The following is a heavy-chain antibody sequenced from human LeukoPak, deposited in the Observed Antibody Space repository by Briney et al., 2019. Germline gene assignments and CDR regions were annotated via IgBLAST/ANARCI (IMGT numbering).Heavy chain of an antibody. CDR2: ISDTGATT. J-gene: IGHJ4*02. CDR1: GFTFGSYA. Sequence: GGSLRLSRAGSGFTFGSYAMSWVRQAPGKGLEWVSAISDTGATTYDADSVKGRFTISRDNSRSTLYLQMNSLRAEDTALYYCAKDTSIGRYCTNGVCSPFDYWGQGTLVTVSS. D-gene: IGHD2-8*01. V-gene: IGHV3-23*01. CDR3: AKDTSIGRYCTNGVCSPFDY.